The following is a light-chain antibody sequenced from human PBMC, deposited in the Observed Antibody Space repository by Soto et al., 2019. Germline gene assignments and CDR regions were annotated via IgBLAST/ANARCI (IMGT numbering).Light chain of an antibody. Sequence: EIVMTQSPATLSVSPGARVTLSCRASQSVISNLAWYQQKPGQTPRLIIYYASNRATGIPGRFSGSESGTEFILTISSLQSEDFAVYYCQQFNDWPLTFGGGTKVQIK. CDR3: QQFNDWPLT. J-gene: IGKJ4*02. CDR1: QSVISN. CDR2: YAS. V-gene: IGKV3-15*01.